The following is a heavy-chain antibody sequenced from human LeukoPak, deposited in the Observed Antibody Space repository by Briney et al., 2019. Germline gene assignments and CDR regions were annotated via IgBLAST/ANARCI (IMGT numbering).Heavy chain of an antibody. CDR3: ARDGIAAAGTPLDY. CDR1: GFTVSSNF. V-gene: IGHV3-53*01. D-gene: IGHD6-13*01. Sequence: GGSLRLSCAASGFTVSSNFMGWVRQAPGKGLEWVSVIYSGGSTYYADSVKGRFTISRDNAKNSLYLQMNSLRAEDTAVYYCARDGIAAAGTPLDYWGQGTLVTVSS. J-gene: IGHJ4*02. CDR2: IYSGGST.